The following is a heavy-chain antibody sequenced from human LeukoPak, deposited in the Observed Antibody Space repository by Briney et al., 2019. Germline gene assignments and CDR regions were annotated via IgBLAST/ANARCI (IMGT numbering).Heavy chain of an antibody. J-gene: IGHJ4*02. CDR2: INPSGGST. CDR1: GGTFSSYA. Sequence: ASVKVSCKASGGTFSSYAISWVRQAPGQGLEWMGIINPSGGSTSYAQKFQGRVTMTRDMSTSAVYMELSSLRSEDTAVYYCAREWSYSRGYYFDYWGQGTLVTVSS. D-gene: IGHD6-13*01. CDR3: AREWSYSRGYYFDY. V-gene: IGHV1-46*01.